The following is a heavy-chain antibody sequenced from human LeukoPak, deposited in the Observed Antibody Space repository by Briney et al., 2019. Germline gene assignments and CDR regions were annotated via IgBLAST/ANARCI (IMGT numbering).Heavy chain of an antibody. J-gene: IGHJ6*03. CDR2: INNDGSYI. CDR3: ARVPDSSSSPLYYYYYYYMDV. Sequence: TGGSLRLSCAASGFTFSGHWTYWVRQAPGKGLAWVSHINNDGSYIRYADSVKGRFTISRENAKNTVYLQMNSLRAEDTAVYYCARVPDSSSSPLYYYYYYYMDVWGKGTTVTVSS. V-gene: IGHV3-74*01. D-gene: IGHD6-6*01. CDR1: GFTFSGHW.